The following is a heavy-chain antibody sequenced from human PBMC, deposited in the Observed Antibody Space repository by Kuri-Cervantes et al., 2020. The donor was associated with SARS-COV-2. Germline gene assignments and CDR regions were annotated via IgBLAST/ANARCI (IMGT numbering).Heavy chain of an antibody. Sequence: LRLSCAVSGGSISSGDYSWSWIRQPPGKGLEWIGYSYHSGSTNYNPSLKSRVTISVDTSKNQFSLKLSSVTAADTAVHYCARGVGAAVAGTLITIYYYYGMDVWGQGTTVTVSS. D-gene: IGHD6-19*01. CDR3: ARGVGAAVAGTLITIYYYYGMDV. CDR2: SYHSGST. V-gene: IGHV4-30-2*01. J-gene: IGHJ6*02. CDR1: GGSISSGDYS.